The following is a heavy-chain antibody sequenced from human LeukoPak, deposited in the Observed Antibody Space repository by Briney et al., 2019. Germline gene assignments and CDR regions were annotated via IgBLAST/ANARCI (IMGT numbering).Heavy chain of an antibody. V-gene: IGHV3-23*01. CDR2: IGGSGSRT. Sequence: GGSLRLYCAASGFTFSNYAMSWVRQAPGKGLEWVSAIGGSGSRTYYADSVRGRFTISRDNSKNTLYLQMNSLRAEDTALYYCAKGKGLAVPGTAGFDYWGQGTLVTVSS. CDR3: AKGKGLAVPGTAGFDY. J-gene: IGHJ4*02. D-gene: IGHD6-19*01. CDR1: GFTFSNYA.